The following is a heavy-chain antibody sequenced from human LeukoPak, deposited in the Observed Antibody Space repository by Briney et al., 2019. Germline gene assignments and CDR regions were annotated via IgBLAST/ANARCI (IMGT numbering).Heavy chain of an antibody. V-gene: IGHV3-48*04. CDR1: GFTFSSYS. J-gene: IGHJ4*02. CDR2: ISSSSSTI. CDR3: ARDKWDSHGAALDY. D-gene: IGHD1-26*01. Sequence: GGSLRLSCAASGFTFSSYSMNWVRQAPGKGLEWVSYISSSSSTIYYADSVKGRFTISRDNAKNSLYLQMNSLRAEDTAVYYCARDKWDSHGAALDYWGQGTLVTVSS.